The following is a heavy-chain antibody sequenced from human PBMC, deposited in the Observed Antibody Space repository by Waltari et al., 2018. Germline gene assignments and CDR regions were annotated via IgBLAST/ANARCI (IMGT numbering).Heavy chain of an antibody. V-gene: IGHV4-34*01. CDR3: ARVSLTVVPAAMTYYYYYGMDV. D-gene: IGHD2-2*01. Sequence: QVQLQQWGAGLLKPSETLSLTCAVYGGSFSGYYWSWIRQPPGKGLEWIGEINYSGSTNYNPSLKSRVTISVDTSKNQFSLKLSSVTAADTAVYYCARVSLTVVPAAMTYYYYYGMDVWGQGTTVTVSS. J-gene: IGHJ6*02. CDR2: INYSGST. CDR1: GGSFSGYY.